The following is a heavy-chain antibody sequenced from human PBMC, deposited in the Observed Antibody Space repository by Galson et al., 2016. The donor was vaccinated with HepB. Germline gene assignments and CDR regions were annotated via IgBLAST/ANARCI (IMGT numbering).Heavy chain of an antibody. V-gene: IGHV3-33*01. J-gene: IGHJ4*02. CDR3: AREAYSTSSGRLEY. Sequence: SLRLSCAASGFTFSDYRIQWVRQAPGKGLEWVAFIWYDGSTKYYADSVKGRFTISRNNSKNTIYLQMSSLRAEDTALYYCAREAYSTSSGRLEYWGQGILVTVSS. D-gene: IGHD6-6*01. CDR1: GFTFSDYR. CDR2: IWYDGSTK.